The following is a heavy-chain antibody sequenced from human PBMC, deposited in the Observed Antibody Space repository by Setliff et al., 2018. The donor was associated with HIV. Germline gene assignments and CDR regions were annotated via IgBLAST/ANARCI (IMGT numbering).Heavy chain of an antibody. J-gene: IGHJ6*02. CDR3: ARSVIGYYYYGMDV. CDR1: GFTFSTYS. D-gene: IGHD3-10*01. Sequence: GGSLRLSCAASGFTFSTYSTNWVRQAPGEGLEWVSYISSTSTTIYYADSVKGRFTISRDNAKNSLYLQMNSLRAEDTAVYYCARSVIGYYYYGMDVWGQGTLVTVSS. V-gene: IGHV3-48*01. CDR2: ISSTSTTI.